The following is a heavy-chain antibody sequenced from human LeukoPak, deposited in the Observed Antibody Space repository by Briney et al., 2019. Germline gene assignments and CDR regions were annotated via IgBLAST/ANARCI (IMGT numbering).Heavy chain of an antibody. D-gene: IGHD3-10*01. CDR1: GGSISSYY. V-gene: IGHV4-59*01. CDR2: IYYSGST. Sequence: PSETLSLTCTVSGGSISSYYWSWIRQSPGKGLEWIGYIYYSGSTNYNPSLKSRVTISVDTSKNQFSLKLSSVTAADTAVYYCARTPSYYGSDYWGQGTLVTVSS. CDR3: ARTPSYYGSDY. J-gene: IGHJ4*02.